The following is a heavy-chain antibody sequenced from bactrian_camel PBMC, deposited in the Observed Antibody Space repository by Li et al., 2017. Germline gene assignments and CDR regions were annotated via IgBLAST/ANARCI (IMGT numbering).Heavy chain of an antibody. J-gene: IGHJ4*01. CDR1: GITVSGRC. V-gene: IGHV3S53*01. D-gene: IGHD2*01. CDR2: MDRYGST. Sequence: LSCSASGITVSGRCMARFRQAPGKEREAVAAMDRYGSTTYADSVKGRFTISRDNAKNMAYLQMNSLNAEDTAMYTCARGPRPRSGVCYLEPGPYNFWGQGTQVTVS. CDR3: ARGPRPRSGVCYLEPGPYNF.